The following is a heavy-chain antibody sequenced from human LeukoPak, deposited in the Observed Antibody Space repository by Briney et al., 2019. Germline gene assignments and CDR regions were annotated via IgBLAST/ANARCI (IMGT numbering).Heavy chain of an antibody. CDR3: VSSPRVAAQDV. J-gene: IGHJ6*04. CDR1: GFTFSSYS. D-gene: IGHD6-6*01. Sequence: GGSLRLSCVASGFTFSSYSMIWVRQAPGKGLELVSSISGTSSYIYYADSVKGRFTISRDNAKNSLYLQMNSLRAEDTAVYYCVSSPRVAAQDVWGKGTTVTVSS. CDR2: ISGTSSYI. V-gene: IGHV3-21*01.